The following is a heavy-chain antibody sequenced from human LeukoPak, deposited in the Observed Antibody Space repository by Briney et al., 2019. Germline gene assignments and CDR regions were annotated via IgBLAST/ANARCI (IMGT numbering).Heavy chain of an antibody. CDR1: GGSISSGGYY. D-gene: IGHD4-23*01. J-gene: IGHJ4*02. CDR2: IYYSGST. CDR3: AGDATVVSSSFDY. Sequence: SETLSLTCTVSGGSISSGGYYWSWIRQHPGKGLEWIGYIYYSGSTYYNPSLKSRVTISVDTSKNQFSLKLSSVTAADTAVYYCAGDATVVSSSFDYWGQGTLVTVSS. V-gene: IGHV4-31*03.